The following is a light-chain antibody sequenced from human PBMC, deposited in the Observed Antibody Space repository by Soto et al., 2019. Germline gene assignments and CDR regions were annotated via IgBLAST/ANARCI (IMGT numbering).Light chain of an antibody. Sequence: QSALTQPRSVSGSPGQSVTISCTGTSSDVGDYNYVSWYQQYPGKAPKLVIYDVSKRPSGVPDRFSGSKSGNTASLTISGLQAEDEADYYCGSFAGSYTFWVFGGGTQLTVL. CDR1: SSDVGDYNY. V-gene: IGLV2-11*01. CDR3: GSFAGSYTFWV. J-gene: IGLJ3*02. CDR2: DVS.